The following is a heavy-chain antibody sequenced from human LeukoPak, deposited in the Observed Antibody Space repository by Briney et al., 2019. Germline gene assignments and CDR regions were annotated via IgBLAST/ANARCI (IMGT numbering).Heavy chain of an antibody. V-gene: IGHV1-69*04. Sequence: SVKVSCKASGGTFSSYAISWVRQAPGQGLEWMGRIIPIPGIANYAQKFQGRVTITADKSTSTAYMELSSLRSEDTAVYYCARDGSQSPGLIHYGGNLYYFDYWGQGTLVTVSS. CDR3: ARDGSQSPGLIHYGGNLYYFDY. J-gene: IGHJ4*02. CDR1: GGTFSSYA. D-gene: IGHD4-23*01. CDR2: IIPIPGIA.